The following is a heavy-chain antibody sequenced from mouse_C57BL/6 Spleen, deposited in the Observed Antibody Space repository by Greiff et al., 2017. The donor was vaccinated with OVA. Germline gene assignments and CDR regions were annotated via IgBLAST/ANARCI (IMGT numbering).Heavy chain of an antibody. CDR3: ARGTAQATGAMDY. J-gene: IGHJ4*01. Sequence: VQLQQSGPELVKPGASVTISCKASGYTFTDYYINWVKQRPGQGLEWIGWIFPGSGSTYYNEKFKGKATLTVDKSSSTAYMLLSSLTSEDSAVYFCARGTAQATGAMDYWGQGTSVTVSS. D-gene: IGHD3-2*02. CDR1: GYTFTDYY. CDR2: IFPGSGST. V-gene: IGHV1-75*01.